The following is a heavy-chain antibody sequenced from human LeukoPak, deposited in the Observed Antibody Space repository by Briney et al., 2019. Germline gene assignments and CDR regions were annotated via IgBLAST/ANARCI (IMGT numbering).Heavy chain of an antibody. CDR2: INHSGST. CDR3: ARGRTDCGGDCYSEHHYFDY. V-gene: IGHV4-34*01. Sequence: PSETLSLTCAVYGGSFSGYYWSWIRQPPGKGLEWIGEINHSGSTNYNPSLKSRVTISVDTSKNQFSLKLSSVTAADTAVYYCARGRTDCGGDCYSEHHYFDYWGQGTLVTVSS. D-gene: IGHD2-21*02. CDR1: GGSFSGYY. J-gene: IGHJ4*02.